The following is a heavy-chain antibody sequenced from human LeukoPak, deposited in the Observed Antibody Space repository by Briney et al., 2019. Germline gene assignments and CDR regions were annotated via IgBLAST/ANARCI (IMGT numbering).Heavy chain of an antibody. CDR3: ARTWVVAATYFDY. Sequence: GSLRLSCAASGFTFSSYSMNWVRQAPGKGLEWVSSISSSSSYIYYADSVKGRFTISRDNAKNSLYLQMNSLRAEDTAVYYCARTWVVAATYFDYWGQGTLVTVSS. CDR2: ISSSSSYI. V-gene: IGHV3-21*01. CDR1: GFTFSSYS. D-gene: IGHD2-15*01. J-gene: IGHJ4*02.